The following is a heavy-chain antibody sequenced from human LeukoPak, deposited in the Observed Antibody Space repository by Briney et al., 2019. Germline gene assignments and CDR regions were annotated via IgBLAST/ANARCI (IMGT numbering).Heavy chain of an antibody. CDR2: IYYGEST. CDR1: GGSISSGGYY. J-gene: IGHJ5*02. D-gene: IGHD6-13*01. CDR3: ARATGEAAAADFDP. V-gene: IGHV4-31*03. Sequence: KSSQTLSLTCTVSGGSISSGGYYWPSVRKHPGEGLEWIGFIYYGESTYCHPSPKSRVTISIDTAKNQCSLKLSSVTAADTAVYYCARATGEAAAADFDPWGQGTLVTVSS.